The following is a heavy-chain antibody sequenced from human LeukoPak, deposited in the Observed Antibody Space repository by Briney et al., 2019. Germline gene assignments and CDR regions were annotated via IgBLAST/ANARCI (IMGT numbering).Heavy chain of an antibody. J-gene: IGHJ4*02. CDR1: GFTFSSYS. Sequence: GGSLRLSCAASGFTFSSYSMNWVRQAPGKGLEWVSYISSSSSTIYYADSVKGRFTISRDNAKNSLYLQMNSLRAEDTAVYYCARISNYPPADYWGQGTLVTVSS. V-gene: IGHV3-48*04. CDR3: ARISNYPPADY. CDR2: ISSSSSTI. D-gene: IGHD4-11*01.